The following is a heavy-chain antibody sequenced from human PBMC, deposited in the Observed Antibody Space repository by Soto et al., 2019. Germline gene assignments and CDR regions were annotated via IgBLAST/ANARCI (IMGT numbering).Heavy chain of an antibody. CDR2: ISGSGGST. CDR3: TKEYYDSRGYFDY. Sequence: GGSLRLSCAASGFTFSSYALSWVRQAPGKGLEWVSAISGSGGSTYYADSVKRRITTTSNNSKNTLYQQMNSLRAEDTAEYYCTKEYYDSRGYFDYWGQGTLVTVSS. J-gene: IGHJ4*02. CDR1: GFTFSSYA. D-gene: IGHD3-22*01. V-gene: IGHV3-23*01.